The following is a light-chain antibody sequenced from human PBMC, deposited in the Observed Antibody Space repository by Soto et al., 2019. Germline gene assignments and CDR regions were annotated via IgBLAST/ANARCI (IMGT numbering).Light chain of an antibody. CDR3: SSYTTAYFYV. CDR2: GVT. Sequence: SALTQPASVSGSPGQSITISCTGSNSDIGAYNYVSWYQQHPDKAPKLIIHGVTNRPSGVSHRFSGSKSDYTASLTISGLQAEDEGDYYCSSYTTAYFYVFGTGTKVTVL. J-gene: IGLJ1*01. CDR1: NSDIGAYNY. V-gene: IGLV2-14*01.